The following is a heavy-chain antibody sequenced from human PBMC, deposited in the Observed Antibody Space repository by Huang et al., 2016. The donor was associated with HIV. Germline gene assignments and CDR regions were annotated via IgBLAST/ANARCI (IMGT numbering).Heavy chain of an antibody. Sequence: QVQLAESGGGVVQPGGSLSLFCVASGFSFSGYGMHWVRQAPGKGVEWVAFILVDGTKKHCTDSVKGRVTISRDNSKNTLYLQLNSVRPEDTAVYYCAKEGGRGWTMDSWGQGTLVTVSS. V-gene: IGHV3-30*02. CDR1: GFSFSGYG. D-gene: IGHD6-19*01. CDR2: ILVDGTKK. CDR3: AKEGGRGWTMDS. J-gene: IGHJ5*01.